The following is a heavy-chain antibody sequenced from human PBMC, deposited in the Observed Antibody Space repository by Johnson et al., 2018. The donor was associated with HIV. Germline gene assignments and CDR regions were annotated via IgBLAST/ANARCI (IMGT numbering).Heavy chain of an antibody. J-gene: IGHJ3*02. Sequence: EVQLVESGGGLVQPGGSLRLSCAASGFTFSPYWVHWVRQAPGQGLVWVSRIVSDVSSAIYTDSVKGLFTISRDNAKNSLYLQMNSLRAEDTALYYCAVLWFGDLWAFDIWGQGTKVTVSS. CDR3: AVLWFGDLWAFDI. D-gene: IGHD3-10*01. V-gene: IGHV3-74*01. CDR1: GFTFSPYW. CDR2: IVSDVSSA.